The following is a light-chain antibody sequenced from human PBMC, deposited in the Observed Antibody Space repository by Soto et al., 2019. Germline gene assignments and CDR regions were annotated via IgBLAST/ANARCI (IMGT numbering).Light chain of an antibody. Sequence: QSVLTQPASVSGSPGQSITISCTGTSSDVGGYNYVSWYQQHPGKAPKLMIYDVSNRPSGVSNRFSGSTSGNTASLTISGLEAEDEADYYCSSYTSSSTILYVFGTGTKLTVL. J-gene: IGLJ1*01. V-gene: IGLV2-14*01. CDR1: SSDVGGYNY. CDR3: SSYTSSSTILYV. CDR2: DVS.